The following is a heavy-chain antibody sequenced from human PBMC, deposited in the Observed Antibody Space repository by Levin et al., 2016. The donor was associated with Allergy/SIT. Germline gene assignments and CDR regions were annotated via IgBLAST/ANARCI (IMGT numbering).Heavy chain of an antibody. CDR3: AKTDDFWSGYYTGGFDY. D-gene: IGHD3-3*01. V-gene: IGHV3-23*01. J-gene: IGHJ4*02. CDR2: ISGSGGST. Sequence: WIRQPPGKGLEWVSAISGSGGSTYYADSVKGRFTISRDNSKNTLYLQMNSLRAEDTAVYYCAKTDDFWSGYYTGGFDYWGQGTLVTVSS.